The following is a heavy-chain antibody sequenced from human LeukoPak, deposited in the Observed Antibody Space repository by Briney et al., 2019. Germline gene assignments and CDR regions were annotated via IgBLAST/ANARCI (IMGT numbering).Heavy chain of an antibody. V-gene: IGHV3-33*06. CDR2: IWYGGSNK. J-gene: IGHJ4*02. Sequence: GGSLRLSCAASGFTFSSYGMHWVRQAPGKGLEWVAVIWYGGSNKYYADSGKGRFTISRDNSKNTLYLQMNSLRAEDTAVYYCAKDYSGYDLFDYWGQGTLVTVSS. D-gene: IGHD5-12*01. CDR3: AKDYSGYDLFDY. CDR1: GFTFSSYG.